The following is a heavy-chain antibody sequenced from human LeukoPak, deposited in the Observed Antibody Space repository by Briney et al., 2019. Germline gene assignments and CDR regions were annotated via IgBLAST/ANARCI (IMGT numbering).Heavy chain of an antibody. Sequence: ASVKVSCKASGGTFSSYAMSWVRQAPGKGPEWVSAISGSGGSTYYADSVKGRFTTSRDNSKNTLYLQMNSLRAEDTAVYYCAKGENFIYCSGGSCYLIGYWGQGTLVTVSS. CDR2: ISGSGGST. D-gene: IGHD2-15*01. J-gene: IGHJ4*02. CDR1: GGTFSSYA. CDR3: AKGENFIYCSGGSCYLIGY. V-gene: IGHV3-23*01.